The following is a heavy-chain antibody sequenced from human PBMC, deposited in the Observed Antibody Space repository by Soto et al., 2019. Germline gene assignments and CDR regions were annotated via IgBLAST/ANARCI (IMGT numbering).Heavy chain of an antibody. CDR3: ASRRNPYGAYDY. J-gene: IGHJ4*02. CDR2: IYSGGST. D-gene: IGHD4-17*01. CDR1: GFTVSSNF. Sequence: AGGALRLSCAASGFTVSSNFMSWVRQAPGKELEWVSIIYSGGSTYYADSVKGRFTISRDNSKNTLYLQMNSLRADDTAVYYCASRRNPYGAYDYWGQGTLVTVSS. V-gene: IGHV3-66*01.